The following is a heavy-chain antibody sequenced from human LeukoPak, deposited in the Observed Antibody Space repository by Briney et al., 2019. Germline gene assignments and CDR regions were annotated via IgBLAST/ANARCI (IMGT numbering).Heavy chain of an antibody. V-gene: IGHV4-34*01. CDR3: ARGTHYFDY. CDR2: INHSGST. J-gene: IGHJ4*02. CDR1: GGSFSGYY. Sequence: PSETLSLTCAVYGGSFSGYYWSWIRQPPGKGLEWIGEINHSGSTNYNPSLKSRVTISVDTSKNQFSLNLSSVTAADTAVYYCARGTHYFDYWGQGTLVTVSS.